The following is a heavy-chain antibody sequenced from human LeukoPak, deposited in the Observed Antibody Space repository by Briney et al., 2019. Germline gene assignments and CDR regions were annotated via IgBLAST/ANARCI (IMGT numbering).Heavy chain of an antibody. D-gene: IGHD3-9*01. J-gene: IGHJ4*02. CDR2: IYTSGST. V-gene: IGHV4-61*02. CDR3: ARHPDWATQYYFDY. CDR1: GGSISSGSYY. Sequence: PSETLSLTCTVSGGSISSGSYYWSWIRQPAGKGLEWIGRIYTSGSTNYNPSLKSRVTISVDTSKNQFSLKLSSVTAADTAVYYCARHPDWATQYYFDYWGQGTLVTVSS.